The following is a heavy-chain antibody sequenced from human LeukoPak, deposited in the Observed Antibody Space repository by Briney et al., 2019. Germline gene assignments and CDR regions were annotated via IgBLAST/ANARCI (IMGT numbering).Heavy chain of an antibody. CDR2: IIPIFGTA. CDR1: GGTFSSYA. J-gene: IGHJ4*02. D-gene: IGHD3-22*01. CDR3: AKSHDIDYFDANAYYYLGVY. Sequence: ASVTVSCTASGGTFSSYAISWVRQAPGQGLEWMGGIIPIFGTANYAQKFQGRVTITADESTSTAYMELSSLRSEDTAVYYCAKSHDIDYFDANAYYYLGVYWGQGTLVTVSS. V-gene: IGHV1-69*13.